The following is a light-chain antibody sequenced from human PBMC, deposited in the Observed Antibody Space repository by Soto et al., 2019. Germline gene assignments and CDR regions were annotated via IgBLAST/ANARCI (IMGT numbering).Light chain of an antibody. Sequence: QSVLTQPASGSGSPGQSVTISCTGTSSDVGNYNLVSWYQQHPGKAPKLMIYEVSRRPSGVSNRFSGSKSGNTASLTISGLQAEDDADYYCCSYAGSSTFYVFGTGTKVTVL. V-gene: IGLV2-23*02. CDR2: EVS. CDR3: CSYAGSSTFYV. CDR1: SSDVGNYNL. J-gene: IGLJ1*01.